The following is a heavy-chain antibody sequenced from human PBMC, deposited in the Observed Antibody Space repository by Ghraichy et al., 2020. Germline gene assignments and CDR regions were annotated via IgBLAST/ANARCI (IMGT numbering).Heavy chain of an antibody. Sequence: ASVKVSCKSSGYTCTDYYIHGVRQAPGQGLEWMGSINPNSGGTNYAQKFQGRVTMTRDTSISTAYMELRSLRSDDTAVYFCARRAATDYWGQGTLVTVSS. CDR2: INPNSGGT. J-gene: IGHJ4*02. D-gene: IGHD6-25*01. V-gene: IGHV1-2*02. CDR3: ARRAATDY. CDR1: GYTCTDYY.